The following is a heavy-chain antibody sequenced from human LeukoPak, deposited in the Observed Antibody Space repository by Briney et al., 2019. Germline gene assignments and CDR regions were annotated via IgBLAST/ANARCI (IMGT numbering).Heavy chain of an antibody. CDR3: ARGRDGGRGVMGSLYYYYGMDV. CDR2: INHSGST. J-gene: IGHJ6*02. D-gene: IGHD3-10*01. CDR1: GGSFSGYY. Sequence: PSETLSLTCAVYGGSFSGYYWSWIRQPPGKGLEWIGEINHSGSTNYNPSLKSRVTISVDTSKNQFSLKLSSVTAADTAVYYCARGRDGGRGVMGSLYYYYGMDVWGQGTTVTVSS. V-gene: IGHV4-34*01.